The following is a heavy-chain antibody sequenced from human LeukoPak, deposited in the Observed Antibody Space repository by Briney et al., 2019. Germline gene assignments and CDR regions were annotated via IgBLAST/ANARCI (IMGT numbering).Heavy chain of an antibody. V-gene: IGHV3-48*03. D-gene: IGHD6-19*01. CDR1: GFILTSYE. J-gene: IGHJ6*02. CDR3: AKMVTSGWPGNFYYYGMDA. CDR2: ITFSGTSI. Sequence: GGSLRLSCEASGFILTSYEMNWVRQAPGKGLEWLSSITFSGTSIHYADAVKGRFTISRDSAKNSVYLQMTSLRPEDTAVYYCAKMVTSGWPGNFYYYGMDAWGQGTTVTVSS.